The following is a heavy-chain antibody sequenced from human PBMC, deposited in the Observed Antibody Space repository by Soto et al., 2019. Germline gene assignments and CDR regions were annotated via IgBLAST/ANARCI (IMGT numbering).Heavy chain of an antibody. J-gene: IGHJ6*02. CDR3: ARPPADFSSYTGDFYYGMDV. CDR1: GFSFNNFG. V-gene: IGHV3-33*01. D-gene: IGHD3-10*01. Sequence: QEQLVETGGGVVQPGRSLRLSCAASGFSFNNFGVHWVRQAPGKGPEWVAVIWFDGSNEYYADSVRGRFTISRDNSKNTLYLQMNSLRAEDTAVYYCARPPADFSSYTGDFYYGMDVWGQGTTVTVSS. CDR2: IWFDGSNE.